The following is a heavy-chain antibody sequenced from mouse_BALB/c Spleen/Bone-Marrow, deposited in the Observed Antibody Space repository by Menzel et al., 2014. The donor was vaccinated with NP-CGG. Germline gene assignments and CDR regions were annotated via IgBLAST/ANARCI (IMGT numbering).Heavy chain of an antibody. D-gene: IGHD2-2*01. CDR1: GYTFTDYY. V-gene: IGHV1-77*01. CDR3: ARSRGYAWFAY. J-gene: IGHJ3*01. CDR2: IYPGSGNT. Sequence: QVHVKQSGAELARPGASVKLSCKASGYTFTDYYINWVKQRTGQGLEWIGEIYPGSGNTYYNEKFKGKATLTADKSSSTAYMQLSSLTSEDSAVYFCARSRGYAWFAYWGQGTPVTVSA.